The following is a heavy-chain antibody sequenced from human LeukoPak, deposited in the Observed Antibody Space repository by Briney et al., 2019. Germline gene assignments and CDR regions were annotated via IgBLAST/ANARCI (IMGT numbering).Heavy chain of an antibody. CDR3: ARGWLQSGFDY. J-gene: IGHJ4*02. D-gene: IGHD5-24*01. CDR1: GLTFSSYA. CDR2: ITSSSSYV. V-gene: IGHV3-21*01. Sequence: GGSLRLSCAASGLTFSSYAMNWVRQAPGKRLEWVSSITSSSSYVFYADSVKGRFTISRDNAKNSLYLQMNSLRAEDTAVYYCARGWLQSGFDYWGQGSLVTVSS.